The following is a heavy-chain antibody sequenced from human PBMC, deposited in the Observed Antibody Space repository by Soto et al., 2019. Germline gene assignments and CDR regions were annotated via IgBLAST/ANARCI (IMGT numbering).Heavy chain of an antibody. Sequence: ASVKVSCKASGYTFTSYGISWVRQAPGQGLEWMGWISAYNGNTNYAQKLQGRVTMTTDTPTSTAYMELRSLRSDDTAVYYCARVPYYYDTSGYYSWGQGTLVTVSS. D-gene: IGHD3-22*01. CDR1: GYTFTSYG. J-gene: IGHJ4*02. CDR2: ISAYNGNT. CDR3: ARVPYYYDTSGYYS. V-gene: IGHV1-18*01.